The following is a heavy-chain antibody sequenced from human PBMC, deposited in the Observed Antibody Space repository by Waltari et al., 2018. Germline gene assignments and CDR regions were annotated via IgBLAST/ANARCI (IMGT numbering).Heavy chain of an antibody. Sequence: QVQLQESGPGLVKPSGTLSLTCAVSGDSMSNNYWWSWVRQPPGKGLEWIGQIHRSGKANYNPSLEGRVTVSIDPSNNQLALKVTSATTADTAVYYCARYRGKGLYLDSWGQGTLVTVSP. CDR1: GDSMSNNYW. CDR2: IHRSGKA. D-gene: IGHD2-15*01. V-gene: IGHV4-4*02. CDR3: ARYRGKGLYLDS. J-gene: IGHJ4*02.